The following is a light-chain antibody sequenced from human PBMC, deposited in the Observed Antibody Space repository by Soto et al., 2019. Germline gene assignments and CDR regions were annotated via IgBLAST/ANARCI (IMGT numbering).Light chain of an antibody. CDR3: QQYNSWPRT. CDR2: GAS. Sequence: EIVIAQSPATLSGSPGERATLSCRASQSVNSHLAWYHQKPGQAPRLLIYGASTRATGIPARFSGSGSGTEFTLTISSLQPEDFAVYFCQQYNSWPRTFGQGTKV. J-gene: IGKJ1*01. CDR1: QSVNSH. V-gene: IGKV3-15*01.